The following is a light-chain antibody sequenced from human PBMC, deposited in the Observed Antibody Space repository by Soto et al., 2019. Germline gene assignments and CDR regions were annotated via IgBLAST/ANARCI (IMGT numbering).Light chain of an antibody. CDR1: QTIGRNY. CDR3: QQYASSPLLT. J-gene: IGKJ4*01. CDR2: GTS. V-gene: IGKV3-20*01. Sequence: ELVLTQSPGTLSLSPGETATLSCRASQTIGRNYLAWYQQKPGQAPRPLIFGTSTRATGIPDRFSGSGSGTDFSLSISSLEPEDVAVYYCQQYASSPLLTFGGGTKVEIK.